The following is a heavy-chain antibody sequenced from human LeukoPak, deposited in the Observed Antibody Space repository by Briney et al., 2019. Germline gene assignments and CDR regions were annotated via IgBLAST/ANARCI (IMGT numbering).Heavy chain of an antibody. Sequence: ASVKVSCKASGYTFTSYYMHWVRQAPGQGLEWMGLINPTGGSTGYAQKFQGRVTVTRDMSTSTDYMELRSLRSDDTAVYYCARVRNSGFRYVDSWGQGTLVTVSP. J-gene: IGHJ4*02. CDR1: GYTFTSYY. V-gene: IGHV1-46*01. CDR2: INPTGGST. CDR3: ARVRNSGFRYVDS. D-gene: IGHD5-12*01.